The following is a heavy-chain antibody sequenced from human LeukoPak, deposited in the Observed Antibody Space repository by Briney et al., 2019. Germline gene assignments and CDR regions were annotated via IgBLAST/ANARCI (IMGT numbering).Heavy chain of an antibody. CDR1: GYTFTSYY. CDR3: ARSGYSYDSGSSSLLLYYYYYYYMDV. D-gene: IGHD3-10*01. CDR2: INPSGGST. J-gene: IGHJ6*03. Sequence: GASVKVSCEASGYTFTSYYMHWVRQAPGQGLEWMGIINPSGGSTSYAQKFQGRVTMTRDTSTSTVYMELSSLRSEDTAVYYCARSGYSYDSGSSSLLLYYYYYYYMDVWGKGTTVTVSS. V-gene: IGHV1-46*01.